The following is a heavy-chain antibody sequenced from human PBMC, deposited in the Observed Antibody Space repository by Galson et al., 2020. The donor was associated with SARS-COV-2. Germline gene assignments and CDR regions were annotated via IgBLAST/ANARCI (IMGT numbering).Heavy chain of an antibody. J-gene: IGHJ4*02. V-gene: IGHV3-53*01. Sequence: GGSLRLSCAASRFTVSSNYMSWVRQAPGKGLEWVSVIYSGGSTYYADSVKGRFTISRDNSKNTLYLQMNSLRAEDTAVYYCAGTHSYSNSWFAGDYWGQGTLVTVSS. D-gene: IGHD6-13*01. CDR1: RFTVSSNY. CDR2: IYSGGST. CDR3: AGTHSYSNSWFAGDY.